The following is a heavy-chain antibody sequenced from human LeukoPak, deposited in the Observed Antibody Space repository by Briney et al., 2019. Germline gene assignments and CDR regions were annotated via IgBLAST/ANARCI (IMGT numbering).Heavy chain of an antibody. CDR2: IYSGGDT. J-gene: IGHJ6*02. CDR3: ARDGYSSSWFLRSGDYYGMDV. CDR1: GPTITINY. Sequence: GGSLRLSCAASGPTITINYMTWVRQAPGEGLEWISVIYSGGDTYYADSVKGRFTISRDNSKNTLYLQMNSLRAEDTAVYYCARDGYSSSWFLRSGDYYGMDVWGQGTTVTVSS. V-gene: IGHV3-66*01. D-gene: IGHD6-13*01.